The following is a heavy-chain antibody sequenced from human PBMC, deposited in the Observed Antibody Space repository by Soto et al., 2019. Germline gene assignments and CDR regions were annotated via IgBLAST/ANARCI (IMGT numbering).Heavy chain of an antibody. J-gene: IGHJ4*02. CDR3: ARAPSHGWFQHFDY. D-gene: IGHD6-19*01. CDR1: GFTFRHYA. V-gene: IGHV3-23*01. CDR2: ISQSGDKA. Sequence: GGSLRLSCAASGFTFRHYAMTWLRQGPGKGLEWVSTISQSGDKAYYADSVKGRFAISRDNSKNTTYLQWSSLEASDTAIYYCARAPSHGWFQHFDYWGQGTLVTVSS.